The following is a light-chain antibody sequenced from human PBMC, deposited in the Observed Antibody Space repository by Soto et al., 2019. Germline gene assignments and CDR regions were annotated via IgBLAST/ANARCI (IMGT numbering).Light chain of an antibody. CDR2: VAS. CDR1: QSLSSN. Sequence: VWMHSPSTALXXPAQGATVXXSXIQSLSSNLAWYQQKPSQTPILLIYVASTISTSIPSIFSCRWSGAEFNLTISSIRAEDFAVCYCRQYNNGRPDTFGQGTRVDIK. J-gene: IGKJ1*01. CDR3: RQYNNGRPDT. V-gene: IGKV3-15*01.